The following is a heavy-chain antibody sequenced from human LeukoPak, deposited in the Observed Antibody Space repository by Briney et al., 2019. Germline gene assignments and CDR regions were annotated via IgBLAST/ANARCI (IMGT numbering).Heavy chain of an antibody. CDR1: GRFLNSGCYY. J-gene: IGHJ5*02. D-gene: IGHD5-12*01. CDR2: IYTSGST. V-gene: IGHV4-61*02. Sequence: SQTLSLTCTVSGRFLNSGCYYWSWIRQPAGKGLEWIGRIYTSGSTNYNPSLKSRVTISVDPSKNQFSLRPSSVTAADTAVYDCARGGSYMVALGTWGQGTLVTVSS. CDR3: ARGGSYMVALGT.